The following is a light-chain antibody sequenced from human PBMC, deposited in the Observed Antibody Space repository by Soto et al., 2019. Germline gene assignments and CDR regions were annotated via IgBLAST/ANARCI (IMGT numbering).Light chain of an antibody. CDR2: WAS. V-gene: IGKV4-1*01. Sequence: DIVMTQSPDSLAVSLGERATINCQSSQSVLYSSDNKNYLAWYQQKPGQPPRLLIYWASTRESGVPDRFSGSGSATYFTLPISSLQAEDVAVYYCQQYYSTPLTFGGGNKVEI. J-gene: IGKJ4*01. CDR1: QSVLYSSDNKNY. CDR3: QQYYSTPLT.